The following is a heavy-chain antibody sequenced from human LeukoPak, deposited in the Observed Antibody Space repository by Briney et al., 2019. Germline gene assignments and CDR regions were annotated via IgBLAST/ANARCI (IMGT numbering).Heavy chain of an antibody. D-gene: IGHD3-22*01. CDR2: ISYDGSNK. CDR3: AREVGDYYDSSGSFGY. J-gene: IGHJ4*02. V-gene: IGHV3-30*03. Sequence: PGRSLRLSCAASGFTFSSYGMRWVRQAPGKGLEWVAVISYDGSNKYYADSVKGRFTISRDNSKNTLYLQMNSLRAEDTAVYYCAREVGDYYDSSGSFGYWGQGTLVTVSS. CDR1: GFTFSSYG.